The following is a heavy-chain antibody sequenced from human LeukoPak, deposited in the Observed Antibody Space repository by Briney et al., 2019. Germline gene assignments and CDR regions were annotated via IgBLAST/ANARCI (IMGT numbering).Heavy chain of an antibody. CDR3: ASDSTYYYDSSGLFY. D-gene: IGHD3-22*01. V-gene: IGHV1-69*01. Sequence: GSSVKVSCKASGGTFSSYAISWARQAPGQGLEWMGGIIPIFGTANYAQKFQGRVTITADESTSTAYMELSSLRSEDTAVYYCASDSTYYYDSSGLFYWGQGTLVTVSS. CDR2: IIPIFGTA. J-gene: IGHJ4*02. CDR1: GGTFSSYA.